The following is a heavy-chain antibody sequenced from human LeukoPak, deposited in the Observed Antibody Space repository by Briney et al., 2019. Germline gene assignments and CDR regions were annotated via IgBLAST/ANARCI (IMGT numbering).Heavy chain of an antibody. J-gene: IGHJ5*02. Sequence: PSETPSLTCAVYGGSFSGYYWSWIRQPPGKGLEWIGEINHSGSTNYNPSLKSRVTISVDTSKNQFSLKLSSVTATDTAVYYCARGEGVASITLPTVAYFPRWFDPWGQGTLVTVSS. V-gene: IGHV4-34*01. CDR3: ARGEGVASITLPTVAYFPRWFDP. D-gene: IGHD2-15*01. CDR1: GGSFSGYY. CDR2: INHSGST.